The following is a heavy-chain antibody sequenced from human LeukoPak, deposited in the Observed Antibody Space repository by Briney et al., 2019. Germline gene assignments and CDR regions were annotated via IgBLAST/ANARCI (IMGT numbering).Heavy chain of an antibody. V-gene: IGHV3-64*01. Sequence: GGSLRLSCAASGFTFSSYAMHWVRQAPGKGLEYVSAISSNGGSTYYANSVKGRFTISRDNPKNTLYLQMGSLRAEDMAVYYCARIHRCSGGSCYDYWGQGTLVTVSS. CDR3: ARIHRCSGGSCYDY. D-gene: IGHD2-15*01. CDR1: GFTFSSYA. J-gene: IGHJ4*02. CDR2: ISSNGGST.